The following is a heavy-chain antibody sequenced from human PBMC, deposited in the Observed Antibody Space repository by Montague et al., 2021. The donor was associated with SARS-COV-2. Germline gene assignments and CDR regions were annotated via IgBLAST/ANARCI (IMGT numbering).Heavy chain of an antibody. J-gene: IGHJ4*02. CDR3: AGKVLTVPADY. D-gene: IGHD4-11*01. Sequence: SETLSLTCAVSGVSITSTNWWSLVRQPPGKGLEWIGEISYGGIATHNPSLKSRATISMDRSRNLFLLKLSSVTAADTAIYYCAGKVLTVPADYWGQGTLVTVS. CDR1: GVSITSTNW. CDR2: ISYGGIA. V-gene: IGHV4-4*02.